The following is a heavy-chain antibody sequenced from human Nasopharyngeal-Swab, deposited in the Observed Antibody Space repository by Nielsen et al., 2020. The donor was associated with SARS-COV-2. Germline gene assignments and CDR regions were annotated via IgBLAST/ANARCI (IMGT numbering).Heavy chain of an antibody. V-gene: IGHV3-30-3*01. CDR3: ARGGVTYYYDSDPSADMDV. D-gene: IGHD3-22*01. Sequence: GKGLEWLAVISYDGSNKYYADSVKGRFTISRDNSKNTLYLQMNSLRAEDTAVYYCARGGVTYYYDSDPSADMDVWGKGTPVTVSS. CDR2: ISYDGSNK. J-gene: IGHJ6*03.